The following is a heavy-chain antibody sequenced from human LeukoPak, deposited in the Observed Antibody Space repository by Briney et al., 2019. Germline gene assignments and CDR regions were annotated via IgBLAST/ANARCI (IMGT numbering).Heavy chain of an antibody. J-gene: IGHJ3*01. V-gene: IGHV4-34*01. CDR3: ARERQIAVVTGSTFGL. D-gene: IGHD1-14*01. CDR1: GGSFSGYY. CDR2: INHSGST. Sequence: KASETLSLTCAVYGGSFSGYYWSWIRQPPGKGLEWIGEINHSGSTNYNPSLKSRVSISVDKSKNQFSLRLISVTAADTAVYYCARERQIAVVTGSTFGLWGPGALVIVSA.